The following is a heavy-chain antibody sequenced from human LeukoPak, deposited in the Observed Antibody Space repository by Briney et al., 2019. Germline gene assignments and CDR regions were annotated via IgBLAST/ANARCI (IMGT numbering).Heavy chain of an antibody. Sequence: SETLSLTCAVYGGSFSGYYWSWIRQPPGKGLEWIGEINHSGSTNYNPSLKSRVTISVDTSKNQFSLKLSSVTAADTAVYYCARAVGYKGFLDYWGQGTLVTVSS. CDR1: GGSFSGYY. D-gene: IGHD5-24*01. J-gene: IGHJ4*02. CDR2: INHSGST. V-gene: IGHV4-34*01. CDR3: ARAVGYKGFLDY.